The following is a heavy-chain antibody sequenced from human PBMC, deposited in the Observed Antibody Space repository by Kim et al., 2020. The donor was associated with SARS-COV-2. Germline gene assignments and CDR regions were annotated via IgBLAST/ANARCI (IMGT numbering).Heavy chain of an antibody. CDR3: TRDVPSTSYDFWSGYYSPYGMDV. D-gene: IGHD3-3*01. Sequence: GGSLRLSCTASGFTFGDYAMSWVRQAPGKGLEWVGFIRSKAYGGTTEYAASVKGRFTISRDDSKSIAYLQMNSLKTEDTAVYYCTRDVPSTSYDFWSGYYSPYGMDVWGQGTTVTVSS. CDR1: GFTFGDYA. J-gene: IGHJ6*02. CDR2: IRSKAYGGTT. V-gene: IGHV3-49*04.